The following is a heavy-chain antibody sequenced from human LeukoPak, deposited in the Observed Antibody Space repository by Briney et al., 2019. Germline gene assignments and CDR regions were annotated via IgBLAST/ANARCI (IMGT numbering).Heavy chain of an antibody. D-gene: IGHD3-9*01. CDR3: ARDRYDILTGYVRFDY. J-gene: IGHJ4*02. CDR2: ISSSSTTI. V-gene: IGHV3-48*01. Sequence: GGSQRLSCAASGFTFSSYSMNWVRQAPGKGLEWVSYISSSSTTIYYADSVKGRFTISRDNAKNSLYLQMNSLRAEDTAVYYCARDRYDILTGYVRFDYWGQGTLVTVSS. CDR1: GFTFSSYS.